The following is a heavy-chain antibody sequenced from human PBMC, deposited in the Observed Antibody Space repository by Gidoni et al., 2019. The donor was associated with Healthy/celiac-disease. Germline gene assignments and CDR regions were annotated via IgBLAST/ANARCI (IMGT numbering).Heavy chain of an antibody. CDR3: ARALGDDSSGRGAFDI. CDR1: GYTFTSYD. CDR2: MNPNSGNT. J-gene: IGHJ3*02. D-gene: IGHD3-22*01. V-gene: IGHV1-8*01. Sequence: QVQLVQSGAEVKKPGASVKVSCKASGYTFTSYDINWVRQATGQGLAWMGWMNPNSGNTGYAQKFQGRVTMTRNTSISTAYMELSSLRSEDTAVYYCARALGDDSSGRGAFDIWGQGTMVTVSS.